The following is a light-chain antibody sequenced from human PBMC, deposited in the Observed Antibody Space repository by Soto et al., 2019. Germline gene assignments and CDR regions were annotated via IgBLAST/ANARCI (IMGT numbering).Light chain of an antibody. Sequence: EIVLTQSPGTLSLSPGERATLSCRASQSVTSNKLVWYQQKPGQAPRLLIYSASNRATGITDRFSGSESGTDFTLTISRVEPEDSAVYYCQDYGNSLWTFGQGTKVEIK. J-gene: IGKJ1*01. CDR2: SAS. CDR1: QSVTSNK. CDR3: QDYGNSLWT. V-gene: IGKV3-20*01.